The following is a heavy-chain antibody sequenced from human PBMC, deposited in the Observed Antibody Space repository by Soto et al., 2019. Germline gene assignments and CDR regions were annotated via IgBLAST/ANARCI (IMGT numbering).Heavy chain of an antibody. V-gene: IGHV1-18*01. Sequence: QVQVVQSGPELKKPGASVKVSCKAQGYIFTKYGIGWVRQAPGHGREWMGLINVYNGDRKVAQKFQDRVSMTTDTAPDTAHMELKSLRSGDTAVYYCARLQLGGDRMLNWFDPWGQGTLVTVSS. D-gene: IGHD2-21*02. J-gene: IGHJ5*02. CDR1: GYIFTKYG. CDR2: INVYNGDR. CDR3: ARLQLGGDRMLNWFDP.